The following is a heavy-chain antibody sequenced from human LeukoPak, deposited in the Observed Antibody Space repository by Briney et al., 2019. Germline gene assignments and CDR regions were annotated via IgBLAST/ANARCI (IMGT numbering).Heavy chain of an antibody. Sequence: PGGSLRLSCAASGFTVSSNYMTWVRQAPGKGLEWVSLMYGAGSTHYADSVRGRFTISRDNSKNTVYVQMNSLRAEDTAVYYCGAYNLLTGYFSLNYWGQGTLVTVSS. V-gene: IGHV3-66*01. J-gene: IGHJ4*02. CDR2: MYGAGST. D-gene: IGHD3-9*01. CDR3: GAYNLLTGYFSLNY. CDR1: GFTVSSNY.